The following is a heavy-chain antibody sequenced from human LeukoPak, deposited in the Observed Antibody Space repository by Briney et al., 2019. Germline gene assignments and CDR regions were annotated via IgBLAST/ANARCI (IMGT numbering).Heavy chain of an antibody. Sequence: GSLRLSCAASGFTFSSYSMNWVRQALGKGLEWVSSISSSSSYIYYADSVKGRFTISRDNAKNSLYLQMNSLRAEDTAVYYCARAYYYDSRGYYYFDYWGQGTLVTVSS. D-gene: IGHD3-22*01. J-gene: IGHJ4*02. CDR2: ISSSSSYI. CDR3: ARAYYYDSRGYYYFDY. V-gene: IGHV3-21*01. CDR1: GFTFSSYS.